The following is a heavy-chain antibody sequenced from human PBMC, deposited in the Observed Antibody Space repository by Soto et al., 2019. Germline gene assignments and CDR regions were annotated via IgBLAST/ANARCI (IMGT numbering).Heavy chain of an antibody. CDR3: ASPRVGIVVVPAADLGYYYGMDV. V-gene: IGHV1-69*06. J-gene: IGHJ6*02. CDR1: GGTFSSYA. D-gene: IGHD2-2*01. Sequence: SVRVSCKASGGTFSSYAISWVRQAPGQGLEWMGGIIPIFGTANYAQKLQGRVTITADKSTSTTYMELSSLRSEDTAVYYCASPRVGIVVVPAADLGYYYGMDVWGQGTTVTVSS. CDR2: IIPIFGTA.